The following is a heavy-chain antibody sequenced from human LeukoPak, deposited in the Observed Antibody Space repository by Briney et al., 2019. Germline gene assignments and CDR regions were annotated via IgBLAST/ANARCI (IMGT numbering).Heavy chain of an antibody. V-gene: IGHV3-74*01. CDR2: INSDGSVT. CDR3: ARSPNCGGDCF. D-gene: IGHD2-21*02. CDR1: GFTFSTYW. Sequence: PGGSLRLSCAASGFTFSTYWMHWVRQAPGKGLVWVSRINSDGSVTSYADSVKGRFTISRDNAKNTLFLQMNSLRAEDTAVYYCARSPNCGGDCFWGQGTLVTVSS. J-gene: IGHJ4*02.